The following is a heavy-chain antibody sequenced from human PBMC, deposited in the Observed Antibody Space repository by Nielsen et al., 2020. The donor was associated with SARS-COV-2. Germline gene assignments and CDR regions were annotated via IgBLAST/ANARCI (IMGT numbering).Heavy chain of an antibody. Sequence: ASVKVSCKASGYSFSRYHMNWVRQAPGQGLEWMGWIDTNIGKPTPAQGFTGRFVFSSDTSVSTASLQLSTLRAEDTAVYYCARENSGPGGTASYGMDLWGQGTTVTVSS. CDR3: ARENSGPGGTASYGMDL. J-gene: IGHJ6*02. D-gene: IGHD3-10*01. CDR2: IDTNIGKP. V-gene: IGHV7-4-1*02. CDR1: GYSFSRYH.